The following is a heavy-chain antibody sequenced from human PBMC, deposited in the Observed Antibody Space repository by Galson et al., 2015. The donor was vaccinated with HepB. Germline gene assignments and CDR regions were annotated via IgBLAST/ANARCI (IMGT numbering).Heavy chain of an antibody. V-gene: IGHV3-13*04. CDR1: GFTFRRYD. CDR3: ARVVYSGSGSANWYFDL. Sequence: SLRLSCAASGFTFRRYDMHWVRQVIGKGLEWVSGIGIAGDTFYPDSVKGRFSISRENAKNSLYLQMNSLRVGDTAVYFCARVVYSGSGSANWYFDLWGRGTLVTVSS. D-gene: IGHD3-10*01. CDR2: IGIAGDT. J-gene: IGHJ2*01.